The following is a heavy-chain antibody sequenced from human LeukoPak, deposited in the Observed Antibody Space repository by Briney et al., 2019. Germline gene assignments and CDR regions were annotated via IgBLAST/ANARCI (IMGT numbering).Heavy chain of an antibody. J-gene: IGHJ3*02. CDR1: GFXLTSYD. V-gene: IGHV3-13*05. D-gene: IGHD1-26*01. CDR2: IGIAGDP. Sequence: GGSLRLSCAASGFXLTSYDIHWVRQATGKGLEWVSAIGIAGDPYYLGSVKGRFTISRENAKNSLYLQMNSLRAGDTAVYYCAREGDSGSLNGPFDIWGQGTMVTVSS. CDR3: AREGDSGSLNGPFDI.